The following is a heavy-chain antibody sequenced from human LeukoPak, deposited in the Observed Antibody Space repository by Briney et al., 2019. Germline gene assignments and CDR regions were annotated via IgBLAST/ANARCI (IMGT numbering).Heavy chain of an antibody. CDR1: GFNFRSFE. J-gene: IGHJ4*02. D-gene: IGHD5-18*01. CDR3: ARVLKGIER. CDR2: ISSSGSTI. V-gene: IGHV3-48*03. Sequence: PGGSLRLSCAASGFNFRSFEMNWVRQAPGKGLEWVSYISSSGSTIYYTDSVKGRFTISRDNAKKSLYMQMNSLRADDTAVYYCARVLKGIERWGQGTLVSVSS.